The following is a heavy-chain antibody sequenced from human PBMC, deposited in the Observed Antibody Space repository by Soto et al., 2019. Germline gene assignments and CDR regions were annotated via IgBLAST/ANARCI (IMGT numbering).Heavy chain of an antibody. J-gene: IGHJ6*02. CDR3: AREGHDYYYGMDV. CDR2: ISSSSSTT. Sequence: EVQLVESGGGLVQPGGSLRLSCAASGFTFSSYTMNWVRQAPGKGLEWVSYISSSSSTTYYADSVKGRFIISRDNAKNSLYLQMNSLRDEDTAVYYCAREGHDYYYGMDVWGQGTTVTVSS. CDR1: GFTFSSYT. V-gene: IGHV3-48*02.